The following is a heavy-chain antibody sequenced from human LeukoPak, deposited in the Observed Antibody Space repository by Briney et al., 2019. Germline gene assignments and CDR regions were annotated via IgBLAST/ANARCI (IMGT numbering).Heavy chain of an antibody. V-gene: IGHV1-18*04. CDR2: ISAYNGNT. CDR1: GYTFTGPY. J-gene: IGHJ5*02. D-gene: IGHD2-2*01. CDR3: ASHPLGYCSSTSCLVRVNWFDP. Sequence: GASLKVSCKASGYTFTGPYIHWMRQAPGQGLEWMGWISAYNGNTNYAQKLQGRVTMTTDTSTSTAYMELRSLRSDDTAVYYCASHPLGYCSSTSCLVRVNWFDPWGQGTLVTVSS.